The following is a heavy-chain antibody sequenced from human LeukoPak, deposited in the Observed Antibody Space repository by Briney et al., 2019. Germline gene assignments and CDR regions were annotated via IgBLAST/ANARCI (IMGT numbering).Heavy chain of an antibody. V-gene: IGHV3-74*01. CDR3: ARDRPHNWFDP. CDR2: INNDGSYA. CDR1: GIAFSNHW. J-gene: IGHJ5*02. Sequence: GGSLRLSCAASGIAFSNHWMHWVRQAPGKGLEWVSWINNDGSYAVYADSVRTRFTISRDNAKNTLYLQMNSLRPEDTAVYYCARDRPHNWFDPWGQGTLVTVSS.